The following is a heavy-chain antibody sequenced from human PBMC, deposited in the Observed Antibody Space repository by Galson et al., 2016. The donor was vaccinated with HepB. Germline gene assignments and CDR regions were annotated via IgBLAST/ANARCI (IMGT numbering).Heavy chain of an antibody. V-gene: IGHV3-66*01. CDR2: IYSGGSI. CDR1: GFAFSSHW. Sequence: SLRLSCAASGFAFSSHWMHWVRQAPGKGLEWVSLIYSGGSIEYADSVRGRFTISRDSSKNTLYLQMNSLRAEDTAVYYCARDPPGGGAWGQGTLVTVSS. CDR3: ARDPPGGGA. J-gene: IGHJ4*02. D-gene: IGHD4/OR15-4a*01.